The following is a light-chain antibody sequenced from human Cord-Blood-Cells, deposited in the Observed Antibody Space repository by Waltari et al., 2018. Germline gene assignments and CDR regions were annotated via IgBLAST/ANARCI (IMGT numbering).Light chain of an antibody. V-gene: IGKV1-5*03. J-gene: IGKJ2*01. Sequence: DLQMNQSPSTLSASVGDRVTITCRASQSISSWLAWYQQKPGKAPKLLIYKASSLESGVPSRFSGSGSGTEFTLTISSLQPDDFATYYCQQYNSYSMYTFGQGTKLEIK. CDR2: KAS. CDR1: QSISSW. CDR3: QQYNSYSMYT.